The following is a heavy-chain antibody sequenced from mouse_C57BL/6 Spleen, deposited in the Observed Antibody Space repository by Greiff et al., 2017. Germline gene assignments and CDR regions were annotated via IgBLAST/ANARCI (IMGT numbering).Heavy chain of an antibody. V-gene: IGHV1-82*01. D-gene: IGHD1-1*01. Sequence: QVQLQQSGPELVKPGASVKISCKASGYAFSSSWMNWVKQRPGKGLEWIGRIYPGDGDTNYNGKFKGKATLTADKSSSTAYMQLSSLTSEDSAVYFCARVRDYYGSSYKYFDVWGTGTTVTVSS. J-gene: IGHJ1*03. CDR1: GYAFSSSW. CDR3: ARVRDYYGSSYKYFDV. CDR2: IYPGDGDT.